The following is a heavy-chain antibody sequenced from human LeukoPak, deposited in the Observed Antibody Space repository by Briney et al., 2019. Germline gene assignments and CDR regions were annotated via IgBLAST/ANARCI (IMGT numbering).Heavy chain of an antibody. CDR2: IIPIFGTA. Sequence: ASVKVSCKASGGTFSSYAISWVRRAPGQGLEWMGGIIPIFGTANYAQKFQGRVTITADESTSTAYMELSSLRSEDTAVYYCALTGSGSVYYFDYWGQGTLVTVSS. CDR1: GGTFSSYA. D-gene: IGHD1-26*01. J-gene: IGHJ4*02. V-gene: IGHV1-69*01. CDR3: ALTGSGSVYYFDY.